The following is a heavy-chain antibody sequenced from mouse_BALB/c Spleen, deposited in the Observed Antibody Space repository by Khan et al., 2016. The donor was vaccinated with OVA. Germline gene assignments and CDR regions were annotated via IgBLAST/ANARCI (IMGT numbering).Heavy chain of an antibody. CDR1: GYSITSDYA. Sequence: EVKLEVSGPGLVKPSQSLSLTCTVTGYSITSDYAWNWIRQFPGNKLEWMGYISYSGRTSYNPSLKSRISITRDTSKNPFFLQLNSVTTADTATYYCARSVTITTVVATDFDYWGQGTTLTVSS. CDR3: ARSVTITTVVATDFDY. CDR2: ISYSGRT. D-gene: IGHD1-1*01. V-gene: IGHV3-2*02. J-gene: IGHJ2*01.